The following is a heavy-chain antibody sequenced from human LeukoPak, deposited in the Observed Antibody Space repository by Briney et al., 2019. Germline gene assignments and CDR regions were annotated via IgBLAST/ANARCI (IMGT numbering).Heavy chain of an antibody. CDR3: ARRAGEYSHPYDY. D-gene: IGHD2-15*01. CDR2: IYSGGST. Sequence: QSGGSLRLSCAASGFTVSSNYMYWVRQAPGKGLEWVSVIYSGGSTYYADSVKGRFTISRHNSKNTLYLQMNSLRAEDTAIYYCARRAGEYSHPYDYWGQGTLVTVSS. V-gene: IGHV3-53*01. CDR1: GFTVSSNY. J-gene: IGHJ4*02.